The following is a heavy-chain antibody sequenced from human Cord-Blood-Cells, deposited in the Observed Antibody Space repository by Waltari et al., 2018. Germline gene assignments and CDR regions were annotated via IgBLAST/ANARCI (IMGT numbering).Heavy chain of an antibody. D-gene: IGHD2-15*01. V-gene: IGHV1-2*06. CDR3: ARVQCSGGSCYYYYGMDV. CDR2: INPNRGGT. J-gene: IGHJ6*02. CDR1: GYTFTGYY. Sequence: QVQLVQSGAEVKKPGASVKVSCKASGYTFTGYYMHWVRQAPGQGLEWMGRINPNRGGTNYAQKFQGRVTMTRDTSISTAYMELSRLRSDDTAVYYCARVQCSGGSCYYYYGMDVWGQGTTVTVSS.